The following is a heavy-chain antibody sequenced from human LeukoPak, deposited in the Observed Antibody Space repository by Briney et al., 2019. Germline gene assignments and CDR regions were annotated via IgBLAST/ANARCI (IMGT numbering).Heavy chain of an antibody. CDR3: AKDGYCSSTSCYPNHFDS. Sequence: GGSLRLSCAAPGFTFSPYAMHWVRQAPGKGLEWVALISNDGSKKYYADSVKGRFTISRDYSKNTLDLQMNSLRAEDTAVYYCAKDGYCSSTSCYPNHFDSWGQGTLVTVSS. CDR1: GFTFSPYA. CDR2: ISNDGSKK. V-gene: IGHV3-30*18. J-gene: IGHJ4*02. D-gene: IGHD2-2*03.